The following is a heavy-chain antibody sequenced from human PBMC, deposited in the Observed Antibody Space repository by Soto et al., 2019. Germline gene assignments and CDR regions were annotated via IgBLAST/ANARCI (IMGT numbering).Heavy chain of an antibody. D-gene: IGHD6-19*01. V-gene: IGHV3-23*01. CDR2: ISGSGDST. J-gene: IGHJ4*02. Sequence: GGSLRLSCAASGFTFSTYAMNWVRQAPGKGLEWVSGISGSGDSTYYADSVKGRFTVSRDNSKNTLYLQMNSLRAEDTAVFYCAKERSSGWSFDYWGQGTLVTAPQ. CDR1: GFTFSTYA. CDR3: AKERSSGWSFDY.